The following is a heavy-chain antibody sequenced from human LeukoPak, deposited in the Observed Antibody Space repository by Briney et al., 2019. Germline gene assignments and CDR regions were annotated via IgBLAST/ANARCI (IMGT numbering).Heavy chain of an antibody. J-gene: IGHJ4*02. CDR1: GFTFSDYY. CDR3: ARSRPGITIFGVVKGPIDY. D-gene: IGHD3-3*01. V-gene: IGHV3-11*04. Sequence: GGSLRLSCAASGFTFSDYYMSWIRQAPGKGLEWVSYISSSSSTIYYADSVKGRFTISRDNAKNSLYLQMNSLRAEDTAVYYCARSRPGITIFGVVKGPIDYWGQGTLVTVSS. CDR2: ISSSSSTI.